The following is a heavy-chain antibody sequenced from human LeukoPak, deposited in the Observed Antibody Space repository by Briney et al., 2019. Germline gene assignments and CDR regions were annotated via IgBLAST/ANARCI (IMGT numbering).Heavy chain of an antibody. Sequence: GVSLRLSCAASGFTFSSYGMHWVRQAPGKGLEWVAFIRYDGSNKYYADSVKGRFTISRDNSKNTLYLQMNSLRAEDTAVYYCAKENERRYFDYWGQGTLVTVSS. CDR1: GFTFSSYG. V-gene: IGHV3-30*02. CDR3: AKENERRYFDY. CDR2: IRYDGSNK. D-gene: IGHD1-1*01. J-gene: IGHJ4*02.